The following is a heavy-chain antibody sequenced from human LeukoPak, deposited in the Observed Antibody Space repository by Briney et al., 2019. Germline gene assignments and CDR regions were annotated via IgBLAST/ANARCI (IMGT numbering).Heavy chain of an antibody. Sequence: ASVKVSCKASGYTFTSYYIHWVRQAPGQGLEWMGTINPSGGSTNYAQKFQGRVTMTRDTSTSTVYMELSSLRSDDTAVYYCARGPRITLVGGGQWYFYMDVWGKGTTVTVSS. J-gene: IGHJ6*03. CDR3: ARGPRITLVGGGQWYFYMDV. V-gene: IGHV1-46*01. D-gene: IGHD3-10*01. CDR1: GYTFTSYY. CDR2: INPSGGST.